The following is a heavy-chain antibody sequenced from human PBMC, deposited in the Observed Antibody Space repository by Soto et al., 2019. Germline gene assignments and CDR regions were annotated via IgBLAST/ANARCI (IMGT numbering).Heavy chain of an antibody. D-gene: IGHD2-21*01. CDR3: ARDRQKRLLQLDYYYYGMDV. J-gene: IGHJ6*02. CDR1: GYTFTSYY. Sequence: ASVKVSCKASGYTFTSYYMHWVRQAPGQGLEWMGIINPSGGSTSYAQKFQGRVTMTRDTSTSTVYMELSSLRSEDTAVYYCARDRQKRLLQLDYYYYGMDVWGQGTTVTVSS. CDR2: INPSGGST. V-gene: IGHV1-46*01.